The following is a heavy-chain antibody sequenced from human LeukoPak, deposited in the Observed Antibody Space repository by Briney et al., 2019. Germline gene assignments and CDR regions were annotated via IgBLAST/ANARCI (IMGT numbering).Heavy chain of an antibody. J-gene: IGHJ6*02. D-gene: IGHD4-17*01. CDR3: AKVHRDYGDYYGLDA. Sequence: GRSLRLSCAASGFTFDDYAMHWVRQVPGKGLEWASYISWDSENIGYADSVKGRFTISRDNAKNSLYLQMNSLRVEDTALYYCAKVHRDYGDYYGLDAWGQGTTVTVSS. CDR2: ISWDSENI. V-gene: IGHV3-9*01. CDR1: GFTFDDYA.